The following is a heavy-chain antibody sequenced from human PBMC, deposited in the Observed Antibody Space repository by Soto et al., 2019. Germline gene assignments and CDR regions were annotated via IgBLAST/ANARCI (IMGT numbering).Heavy chain of an antibody. CDR3: ASSSRG. J-gene: IGHJ4*02. V-gene: IGHV3-11*06. CDR1: GFTFSDYY. D-gene: IGHD2-2*01. Sequence: GGSLRLSCAASGFTFSDYYMSWIRQAPGKGLEWVSYISSTSSYTNYADSVKGRFTISRDNAKNSLYLQMTRLRADDSAVYYCASSSRGCGQGTLVTVSS. CDR2: ISSTSSYT.